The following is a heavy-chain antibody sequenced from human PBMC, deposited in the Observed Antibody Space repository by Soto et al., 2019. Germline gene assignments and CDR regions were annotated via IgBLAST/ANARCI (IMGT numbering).Heavy chain of an antibody. CDR2: INENGSEK. J-gene: IGHJ4*02. CDR3: ATEAEVAVGATSFDS. CDR1: GFVFGRIW. V-gene: IGHV3-7*01. D-gene: IGHD6-19*01. Sequence: GGPLRLSXSGSGFVFGRIWLSWVRQAPGKGPQWVPNINENGSEKNSVASVKGRFIISRDNGKNTLYLQMNNLRVEDTATYYGATEAEVAVGATSFDSWGKGTLVTVSS.